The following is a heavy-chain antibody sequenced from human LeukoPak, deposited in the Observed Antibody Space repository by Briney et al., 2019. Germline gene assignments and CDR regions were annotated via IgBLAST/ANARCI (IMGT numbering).Heavy chain of an antibody. J-gene: IGHJ6*03. D-gene: IGHD5-18*01. V-gene: IGHV3-23*01. CDR2: ISGSNNNT. CDR1: GFTFSSYA. CDR3: AKAAMVDYYYYMDV. Sequence: SGGSLRLSCTASGFTFSSYAMTWVRQAPGKGLEWVSAISGSNNNTYYAASVKGRFTISRDNSKNTLYLQMSSLRAEDTAVYYCAKAAMVDYYYYMDVRGKGTTVTVSS.